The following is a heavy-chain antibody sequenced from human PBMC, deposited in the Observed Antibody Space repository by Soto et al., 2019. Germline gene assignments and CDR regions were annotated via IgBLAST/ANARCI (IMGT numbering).Heavy chain of an antibody. J-gene: IGHJ3*02. Sequence: SVKVSFKASGGPFSSYAVSWVRQAPGQGLEWMGGIIPIFGTANYAQKFQGRVTITADKSASTAYMELSSLRSEDTAVYYCAKERYSGSPDAFDIWGQGTMVTVSS. CDR1: GGPFSSYA. CDR3: AKERYSGSPDAFDI. V-gene: IGHV1-69*06. CDR2: IIPIFGTA. D-gene: IGHD1-26*01.